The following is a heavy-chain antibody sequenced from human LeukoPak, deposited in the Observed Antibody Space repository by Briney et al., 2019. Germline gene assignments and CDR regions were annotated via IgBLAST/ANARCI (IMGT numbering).Heavy chain of an antibody. V-gene: IGHV1-69*04. Sequence: ASVKVSCKASGGTFSSYAISWVRQAPGQGLEWMGRIIPILGIANYAQKFQGRVTITADKSPSTAYMELISLRSEDTAVYYCARDPSGHNAFDIWGQGTMVTVSS. CDR3: ARDPSGHNAFDI. J-gene: IGHJ3*02. CDR2: IIPILGIA. D-gene: IGHD3-10*01. CDR1: GGTFSSYA.